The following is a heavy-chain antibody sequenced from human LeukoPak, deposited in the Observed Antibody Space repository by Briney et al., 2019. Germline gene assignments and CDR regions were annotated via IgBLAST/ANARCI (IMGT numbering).Heavy chain of an antibody. CDR1: GFTFSSYS. CDR2: ISSSSSYI. CDR3: ARDRLLGYCSGGSCSYYYYGMDV. V-gene: IGHV3-21*01. Sequence: GGSLRLSCAASGFTFSSYSMNWVRQAPGKGLEWVSSISSSSSYIYYADSVKGRFTISRDDAKNSLYLQMNSLRAEDTAVSYCARDRLLGYCSGGSCSYYYYGMDVWGQGTTVTVSS. J-gene: IGHJ6*02. D-gene: IGHD2-15*01.